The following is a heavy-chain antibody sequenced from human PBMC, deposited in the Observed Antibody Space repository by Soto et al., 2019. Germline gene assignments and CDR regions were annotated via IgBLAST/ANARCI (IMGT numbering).Heavy chain of an antibody. CDR2: IYHSGNT. Sequence: SETLSLTCAVSGGSISSSKWWSWVRQPPGKGLEWTGEIYHSGNTNYNPSLKSRVTMAVDKSRNQFSLKLSSVTAADTAVYYCARRWGEGRVDYSGQGTLVTVSS. CDR1: GGSISSSKW. J-gene: IGHJ4*02. CDR3: ARRWGEGRVDY. V-gene: IGHV4-4*02. D-gene: IGHD3-10*01.